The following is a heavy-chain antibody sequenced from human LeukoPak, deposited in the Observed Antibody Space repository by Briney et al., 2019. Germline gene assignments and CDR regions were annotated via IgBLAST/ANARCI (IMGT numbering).Heavy chain of an antibody. CDR1: GFTLSTHW. V-gene: IGHV3-74*01. CDR2: INGDGTTT. D-gene: IGHD1-26*01. CDR3: ARRWYTGTYYYFDL. Sequence: LPGGSLRLSCAASGFTLSTHWMHWVRQAPGKGLVWVSRINGDGTTTSYADSVKGRFTISRVNAKSTLYLEMDSLRAEDTAIYYCARRWYTGTYYYFDLWGQGTLVTVSS. J-gene: IGHJ4*02.